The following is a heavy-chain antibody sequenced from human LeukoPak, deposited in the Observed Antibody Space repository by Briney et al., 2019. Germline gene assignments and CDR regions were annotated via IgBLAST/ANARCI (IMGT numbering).Heavy chain of an antibody. CDR2: VHYSGST. V-gene: IGHV4-59*01. D-gene: IGHD3-3*01. CDR3: ARSGRNYYDFWSGYSYYMDV. J-gene: IGHJ6*03. CDR1: DGSITNND. Sequence: KPSETLSLTCTVSDGSITNNDWSWVRQTPGKGLEFIGYVHYSGSTNYNPSLKSRVTISVDTSKNQFSLKLSSVTAADTAVYYCARSGRNYYDFWSGYSYYMDVWGKGTTVTVSS.